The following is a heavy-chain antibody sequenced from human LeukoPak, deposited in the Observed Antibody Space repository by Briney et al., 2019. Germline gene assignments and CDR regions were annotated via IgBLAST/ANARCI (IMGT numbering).Heavy chain of an antibody. D-gene: IGHD4-11*01. CDR1: GYTFTGYY. CDR2: INPNSGGT. CDR3: ARVTSYSNYVLYFDY. Sequence: GASVKVFCKASGYTFTGYYMQWVRQAPGQGLEWMGWINPNSGGTNYAQKFQGRVTMTRDTSISTAYMELSRLRSDDTAVYYCARVTSYSNYVLYFDYWGQGTLVTVSS. J-gene: IGHJ4*02. V-gene: IGHV1-2*02.